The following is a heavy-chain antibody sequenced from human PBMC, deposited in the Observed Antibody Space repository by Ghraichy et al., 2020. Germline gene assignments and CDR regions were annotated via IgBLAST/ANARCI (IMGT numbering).Heavy chain of an antibody. J-gene: IGHJ4*02. CDR1: GFSLSTSGVG. Sequence: SGPTLVKPTQTLTLTCTFSGFSLSTSGVGVDWIRQPPGKALEWLALIYWNDDKRYSPSLKSRLTITKDTSKNQVVLTMTNMDPVDTATYYCAHRSRFSTMIVVDHFDYWGQGTLVTVSS. D-gene: IGHD3-22*01. V-gene: IGHV2-5*01. CDR2: IYWNDDK. CDR3: AHRSRFSTMIVVDHFDY.